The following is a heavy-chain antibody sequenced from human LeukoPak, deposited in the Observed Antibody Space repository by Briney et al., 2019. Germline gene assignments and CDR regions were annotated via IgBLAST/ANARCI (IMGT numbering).Heavy chain of an antibody. V-gene: IGHV3-30*18. CDR3: AKGDLAYCGGDCYPDFDY. D-gene: IGHD2-21*02. CDR1: GFTFSSYG. CDR2: ISYDGSNK. J-gene: IGHJ4*02. Sequence: GGSLRLSCAASGFTFSSYGMHWVRQAPGKGLEWVAVISYDGSNKYYADSVKGRFTISRDNSKNTLYLQMNSLRAEDTAVYYCAKGDLAYCGGDCYPDFDYWGQGTLVTVPS.